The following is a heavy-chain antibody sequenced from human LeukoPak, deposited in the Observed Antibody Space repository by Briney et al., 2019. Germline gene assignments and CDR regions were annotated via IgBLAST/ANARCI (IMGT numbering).Heavy chain of an antibody. CDR3: ARLGGYGSYYFDY. D-gene: IGHD5-12*01. J-gene: IGHJ4*02. Sequence: PGGPLRLSCAASGFTFSSYWMSWVRQAPGKGLEWVANIKQDGSEKYYVDSVKGRFTISRDNAKNSLYLQMNSLRAEDTAVYYCARLGGYGSYYFDYWGQGTLVTVSS. CDR2: IKQDGSEK. CDR1: GFTFSSYW. V-gene: IGHV3-7*01.